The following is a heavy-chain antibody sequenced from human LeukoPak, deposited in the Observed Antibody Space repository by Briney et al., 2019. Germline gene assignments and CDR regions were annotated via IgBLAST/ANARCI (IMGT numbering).Heavy chain of an antibody. V-gene: IGHV5-51*01. CDR3: ARPSGFGWYYFDY. D-gene: IGHD3-10*01. CDR2: IYPGDSDT. CDR1: GYSFSTYW. Sequence: GESLKISCKGFGYSFSTYWIGWVRQMPGKGLEWMGVIYPGDSDTRYSPSFQGQVTISADKSISTAYLQWSSLKASDTAMYYCARPSGFGWYYFDYWGQGTLVTVSS. J-gene: IGHJ4*02.